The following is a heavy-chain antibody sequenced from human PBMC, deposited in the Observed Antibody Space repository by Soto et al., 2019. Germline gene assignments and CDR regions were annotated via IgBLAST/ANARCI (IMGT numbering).Heavy chain of an antibody. D-gene: IGHD6-19*01. CDR1: GFTFSSYA. CDR3: ASSPPGWQWLVTEYFQH. V-gene: IGHV3-30-3*01. Sequence: QVQLVESGGGVVQPGRSLRLSCAASGFTFSSYAMHWVRQAPGKGLEWVAVISYDGSNKYYADSVKGRFTISRDNSKNTMYLQMNSLRAEDTAVYYWASSPPGWQWLVTEYFQHWGQGTLVTVSS. CDR2: ISYDGSNK. J-gene: IGHJ1*01.